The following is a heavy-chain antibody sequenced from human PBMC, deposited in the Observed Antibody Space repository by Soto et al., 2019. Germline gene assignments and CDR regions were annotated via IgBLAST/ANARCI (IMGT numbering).Heavy chain of an antibody. CDR3: SRWPQPRYTADAYAVQF. J-gene: IGHJ6*04. CDR1: GGTFSSSG. V-gene: IGHV1-69*11. Sequence: QVHLVQSGTEVKKPGSSVKVSCKASGGTFSSSGFSWVRQASGQGLEWMGMIVPSLDTKNYAQNFQARVTITAFVVTSAAYMESRSLRSEGMAAYYWSRWPQPRYTADAYAVQFWGAGTRVCVSS. CDR2: IVPSLDTK. D-gene: IGHD5-18*01.